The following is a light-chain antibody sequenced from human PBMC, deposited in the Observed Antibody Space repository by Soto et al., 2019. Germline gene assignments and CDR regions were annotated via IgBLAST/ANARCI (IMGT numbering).Light chain of an antibody. CDR3: QQYSSYSRT. CDR2: KAS. Sequence: DIQMTQSPSTLSASVGDRVTITCRASQSISNWLAWYQQKPGKAPKVLIYKASSLESGVPSRFSGSGSGTEFTLTISSLQPDDFATYYCQQYSSYSRTFGQGTKVEIK. V-gene: IGKV1-5*03. CDR1: QSISNW. J-gene: IGKJ1*01.